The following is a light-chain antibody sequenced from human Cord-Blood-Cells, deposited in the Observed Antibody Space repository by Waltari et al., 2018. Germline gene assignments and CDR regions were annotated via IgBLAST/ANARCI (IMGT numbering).Light chain of an antibody. CDR2: QYS. Sequence: SYELPQPPSVSVSPGQTASINCSGDNLGDKYACWYQQKPGQSPVLVIYQYSKRPSGIPERFAGPNSGNTATLTISGTQAMDEADYYCQAWDSSTYVFGTGTKVTVL. CDR3: QAWDSSTYV. V-gene: IGLV3-1*01. CDR1: NLGDKY. J-gene: IGLJ1*01.